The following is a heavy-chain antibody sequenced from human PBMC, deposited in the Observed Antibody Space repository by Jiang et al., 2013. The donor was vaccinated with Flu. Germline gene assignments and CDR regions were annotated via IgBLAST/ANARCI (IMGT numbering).Heavy chain of an antibody. CDR1: SLIELS. V-gene: IGHV1-24*01. CDR2: FDPEDGEV. CDR3: ATLGEAHRGSYHDAFDM. Sequence: SLIELSMHWVRQAPGEGLEWMGGFDPEDGEVIYAQKFQGRVTMTEDTSTDTAYMELNRLRYEDTAVYYCATLGEAHRGSYHDAFDMWGQGTMVTVSS. J-gene: IGHJ3*02. D-gene: IGHD1-26*01.